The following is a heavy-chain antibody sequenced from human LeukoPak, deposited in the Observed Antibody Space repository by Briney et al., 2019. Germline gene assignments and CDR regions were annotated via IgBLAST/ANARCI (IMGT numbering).Heavy chain of an antibody. CDR3: ARISRSCSGGSCYGPAVLDY. V-gene: IGHV4-39*01. D-gene: IGHD2-15*01. J-gene: IGHJ4*02. CDR1: GFTFSSYA. Sequence: SGGSLRLSCAASGFTFSSYAMSWVRQAPGKGLEWIGSIHYSGSTYYNPSLKSRVTISVDTSKNHFSLKLSSVTAADTAVYYCARISRSCSGGSCYGPAVLDYWGQGTLVTVSS. CDR2: IHYSGST.